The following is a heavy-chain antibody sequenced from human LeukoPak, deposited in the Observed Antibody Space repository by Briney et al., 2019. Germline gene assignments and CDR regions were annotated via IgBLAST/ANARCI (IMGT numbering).Heavy chain of an antibody. Sequence: PSETLSLTCTVSGGSISSSSYYWGWIRQPPGKGLEWIGSIYYSGSTYYNPSLKSRVTISVDTSKNQFSLKLSSVTAVDTAVYYCARDRYSSSSRFDPWGQGTLVTVSS. CDR2: IYYSGST. CDR3: ARDRYSSSSRFDP. D-gene: IGHD6-6*01. V-gene: IGHV4-39*07. J-gene: IGHJ5*02. CDR1: GGSISSSSYY.